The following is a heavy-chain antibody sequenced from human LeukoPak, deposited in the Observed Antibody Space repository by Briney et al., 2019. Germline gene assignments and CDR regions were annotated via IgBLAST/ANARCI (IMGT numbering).Heavy chain of an antibody. V-gene: IGHV1-18*01. CDR1: GYTFTSYG. CDR3: ARDGYYYGSGSYYNVGY. D-gene: IGHD3-10*01. J-gene: IGHJ4*02. CDR2: ISAYNGNT. Sequence: ASVKVSCKASGYTFTSYGISWVRQAPGQGLEWMGWISAYNGNTNYEQKLQGRVTMTTDTSTSTAYTELRSLRSDDTAVYYCARDGYYYGSGSYYNVGYWGQETLVTVSS.